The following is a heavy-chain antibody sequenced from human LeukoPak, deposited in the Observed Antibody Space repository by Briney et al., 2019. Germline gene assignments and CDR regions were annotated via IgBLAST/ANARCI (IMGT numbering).Heavy chain of an antibody. CDR2: IYYSGST. V-gene: IGHV4-59*11. CDR3: ARHYGRGDSIAARLSRGSAYYYYYMDV. D-gene: IGHD6-6*01. CDR1: GGSISSHY. Sequence: SETLSLTCTVSGGSISSHYWSWIRQPPGKGLEWIGYIYYSGSTNYNPSLKSRVTISVDTSKNQFSLKLSSVTAADTAVYYCARHYGRGDSIAARLSRGSAYYYYYMDVWGKGTTVTVSS. J-gene: IGHJ6*03.